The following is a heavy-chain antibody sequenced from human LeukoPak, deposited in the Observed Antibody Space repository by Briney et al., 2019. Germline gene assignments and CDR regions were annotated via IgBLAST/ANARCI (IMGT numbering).Heavy chain of an antibody. CDR2: IYPGDSDT. J-gene: IGHJ2*01. CDR1: GYSFTSYW. Sequence: GESLKISCKGSGYSFTSYWIGWVRQMPGKGLEWMGIIYPGDSDTRYSPSFQGQVTISADKSISTAYLQWSSLKASDTAMYYCATAYDILTGPTAIGGDWYFDLWGRGTLVTVSS. D-gene: IGHD3-9*01. CDR3: ATAYDILTGPTAIGGDWYFDL. V-gene: IGHV5-51*01.